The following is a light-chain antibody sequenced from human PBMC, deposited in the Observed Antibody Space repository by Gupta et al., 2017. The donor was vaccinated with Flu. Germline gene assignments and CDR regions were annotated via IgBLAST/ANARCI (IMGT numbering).Light chain of an antibody. V-gene: IGKV3-11*01. CDR2: DAS. J-gene: IGKJ4*01. Sequence: EFVLTQSPATLSLSPGEGATISCRAIQNVNRYLDWYQQRPGQAPRLLIYDASDRAAGIPAKFSGSGSGTDLTLTISSLDPEDFAVYYCQQGSNWLTFGGGTMVEVK. CDR3: QQGSNWLT. CDR1: QNVNRY.